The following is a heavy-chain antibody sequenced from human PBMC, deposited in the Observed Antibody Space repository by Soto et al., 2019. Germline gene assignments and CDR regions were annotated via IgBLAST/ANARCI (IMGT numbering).Heavy chain of an antibody. V-gene: IGHV1-69*13. J-gene: IGHJ5*02. CDR2: IIPIFGTA. CDR1: GGTFSSYA. CDR3: ARRVPPVEWFDP. D-gene: IGHD1-1*01. Sequence: SVKVSCKASGGTFSSYAISWVRQAPGQGLEWMGGIIPIFGTANYAQKFQGRVTVTADESTSTAYMELSSLRSEDTAVYYCARRVPPVEWFDPWGQGTLVTVSS.